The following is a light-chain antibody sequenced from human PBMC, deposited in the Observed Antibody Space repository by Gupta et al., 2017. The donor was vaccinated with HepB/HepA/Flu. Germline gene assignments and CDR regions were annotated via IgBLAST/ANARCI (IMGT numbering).Light chain of an antibody. CDR2: AAS. V-gene: IGKV3-15*01. J-gene: IGKJ1*01. Sequence: EIVLTQSPATLSVSPGERATLSCRASQSLNNNLAWYQQKPGQAPTLLIYAASTRATGVPARFSGGGSGTEFTLTISGLQSEDFAVYYCQQYNNWPPWTFGQGTKVEIK. CDR1: QSLNNN. CDR3: QQYNNWPPWT.